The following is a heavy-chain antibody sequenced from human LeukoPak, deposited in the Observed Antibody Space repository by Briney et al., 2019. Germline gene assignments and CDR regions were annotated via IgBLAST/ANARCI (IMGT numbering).Heavy chain of an antibody. CDR1: GFTFRSHA. CDR2: ISGDGVTT. D-gene: IGHD5-24*01. Sequence: GSLRLSCAASGFTFRSHAMSWVRQAPGKGLEWVSAISGDGVTTYYADSVRGRFTISRDNSKNTLCLQMDSLRADDTAVYYCSRGDGYNFFDYWGQGTLVTVSS. CDR3: SRGDGYNFFDY. J-gene: IGHJ4*02. V-gene: IGHV3-23*01.